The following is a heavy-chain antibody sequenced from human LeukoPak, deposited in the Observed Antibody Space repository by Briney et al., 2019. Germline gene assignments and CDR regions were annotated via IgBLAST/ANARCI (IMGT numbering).Heavy chain of an antibody. V-gene: IGHV1-69*05. CDR1: GGTFSSYA. CDR3: ARAYSSSWYLGNDAFDI. J-gene: IGHJ3*02. Sequence: ASVKVSCKASGGTFSSYAISWVRRAPGQGLEWMGGIIPIFGTANYAQKFQGRVTITTDESTSTAYMELSSLRSEDTAVYYCARAYSSSWYLGNDAFDIWGQGTMVTVSS. CDR2: IIPIFGTA. D-gene: IGHD6-13*01.